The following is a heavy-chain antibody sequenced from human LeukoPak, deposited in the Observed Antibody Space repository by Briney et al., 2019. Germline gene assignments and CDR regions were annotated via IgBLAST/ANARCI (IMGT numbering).Heavy chain of an antibody. D-gene: IGHD2-15*01. CDR2: IWYDGSNK. CDR3: ARGRYCSGGSCSYYYYYGMDV. Sequence: GGSLRLSCAASGFTFSSYGMHWVRQAPGKGLEWVAVIWYDGSNKYYADSVKGRFTISRDNSKNTLYLQMNSLRAEDTAVYYCARGRYCSGGSCSYYYYYGMDVWGQGTTVTVSS. V-gene: IGHV3-33*01. J-gene: IGHJ6*02. CDR1: GFTFSSYG.